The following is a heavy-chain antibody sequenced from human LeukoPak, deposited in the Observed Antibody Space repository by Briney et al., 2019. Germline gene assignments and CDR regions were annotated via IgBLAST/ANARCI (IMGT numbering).Heavy chain of an antibody. CDR1: GFTFSSYA. CDR2: ISGSGSST. V-gene: IGHV3-23*01. CDR3: ARRHDYGDF. Sequence: GGSLRLSCAASGFTFSSYAMSWVRQAPGKGLEWVSGISGSGSSTYYADSVKGRLTISRDNSKNTLYLQMNSLRDEDTAVYYCARRHDYGDFWGQGTLVTVSS. J-gene: IGHJ4*02.